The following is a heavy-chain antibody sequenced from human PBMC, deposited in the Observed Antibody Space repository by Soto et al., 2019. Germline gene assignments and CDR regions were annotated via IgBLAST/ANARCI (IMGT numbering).Heavy chain of an antibody. Sequence: EVQLVESGGGLVQPGGSLRLSCAASGFTFRSYWMHWVRQAPGKGLVWVSRINSDGSSTNYADSVKGRSTISRDNAKNTLYLQMNGLRAEDTAVYYCAGSGYSYGDYWGQGTLVTVSS. D-gene: IGHD5-18*01. V-gene: IGHV3-74*01. J-gene: IGHJ4*02. CDR1: GFTFRSYW. CDR3: AGSGYSYGDY. CDR2: INSDGSST.